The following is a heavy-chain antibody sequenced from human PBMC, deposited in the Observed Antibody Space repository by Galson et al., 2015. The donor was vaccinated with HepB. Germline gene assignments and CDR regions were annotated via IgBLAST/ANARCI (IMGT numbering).Heavy chain of an antibody. CDR2: IYWDDDK. V-gene: IGHV2-5*02. J-gene: IGHJ4*02. Sequence: PALVKPTQTLTLTCTFSGFSLSTSGVGVGWIRQPPGKALEWLALIYWDDDKRYSSSLKSRLTITKDTSKNQVVLTMTNMDPVDTATYYCAHVYYDTLDWFTDYFDYWGQGTLVTVSS. CDR1: GFSLSTSGVG. CDR3: AHVYYDTLDWFTDYFDY. D-gene: IGHD3-9*01.